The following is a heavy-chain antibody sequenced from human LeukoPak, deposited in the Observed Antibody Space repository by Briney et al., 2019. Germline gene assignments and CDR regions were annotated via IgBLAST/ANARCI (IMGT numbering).Heavy chain of an antibody. CDR3: AKDNGGSYPFDY. CDR1: GFTFDDYA. J-gene: IGHJ4*02. CDR2: ISWNSGSI. Sequence: PGGSLRLSCAASGFTFDDYAMHWVRQAPGKGLEWVSGISWNSGSIGYADSVKGRFTISRDNAKNSLYLQMNSLRAEDTALYYCAKDNGGSYPFDYWSQGTLVTVSS. D-gene: IGHD1-26*01. V-gene: IGHV3-9*01.